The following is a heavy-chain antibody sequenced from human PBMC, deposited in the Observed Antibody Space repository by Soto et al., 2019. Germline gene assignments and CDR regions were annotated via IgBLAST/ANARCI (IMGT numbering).Heavy chain of an antibody. Sequence: PGESLKISCKGSGYRCTIYWIGWVRQMPGKGLEWMGIIYPGDADTXXXPSFQGEXXISADNSITTXYLQWXILSASDTALYYCARHRAAAGEFDYWRQGTLVTVSS. CDR2: IYPGDADT. CDR1: GYRCTIYW. D-gene: IGHD6-13*01. CDR3: ARHRAAAGEFDY. J-gene: IGHJ4*02. V-gene: IGHV5-51*01.